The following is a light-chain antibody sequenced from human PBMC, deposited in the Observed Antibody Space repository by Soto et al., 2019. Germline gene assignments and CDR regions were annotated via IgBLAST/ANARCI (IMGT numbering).Light chain of an antibody. Sequence: DYQVTQSPSTLSASVGDRVTITCLDSPNNYNQLAWYQQKPGIAPQLLIHKASTLESGVPSRFSGSGYGTEFTLTISGLQPEDSATYYCQQYYSYPGTLGQGTKVDIK. CDR2: KAS. V-gene: IGKV1-5*03. J-gene: IGKJ1*01. CDR1: PNNYNQ. CDR3: QQYYSYPGT.